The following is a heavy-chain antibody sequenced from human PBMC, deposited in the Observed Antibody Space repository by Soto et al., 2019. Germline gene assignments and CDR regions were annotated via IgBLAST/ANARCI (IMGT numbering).Heavy chain of an antibody. V-gene: IGHV1-69*01. D-gene: IGHD2-2*03. CDR1: GGTFSSYA. Sequence: QVQLVQSGAEVKKPGSSVKVSCKASGGTFSSYAISWVRQAPGQGLEWMGGIIPIFGTENYAQKFQGRVTITADESTSTAYLELSRLRSEDTAVYYCARVLDIVVVPAARQRAFDIWGPGTMVTVSS. CDR2: IIPIFGTE. CDR3: ARVLDIVVVPAARQRAFDI. J-gene: IGHJ3*02.